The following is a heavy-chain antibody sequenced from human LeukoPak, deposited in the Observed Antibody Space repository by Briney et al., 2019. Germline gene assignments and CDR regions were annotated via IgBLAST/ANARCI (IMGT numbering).Heavy chain of an antibody. Sequence: GGSLRPSCAASGFTFSDSAMHWVRQASGKGLECVGRIRSKPNNYATAYAASVQGRFTISRDDSKNTAYLQMNSLKIEDTAVYYCTRHKGGYDYWGQGTLVTVSS. CDR1: GFTFSDSA. J-gene: IGHJ4*02. D-gene: IGHD5-12*01. CDR2: IRSKPNNYAT. V-gene: IGHV3-73*01. CDR3: TRHKGGYDY.